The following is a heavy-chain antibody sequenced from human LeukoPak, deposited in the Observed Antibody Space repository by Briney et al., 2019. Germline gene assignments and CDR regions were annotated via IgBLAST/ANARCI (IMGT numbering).Heavy chain of an antibody. CDR1: GESFSGYY. D-gene: IGHD2-2*01. V-gene: IGHV4-34*01. CDR3: ARGYNCSSTSCYAVKYSSSWPNWFDP. Sequence: SETLSLTCAVYGESFSGYYWSWIRQPPGKGLEWIGEINHSGSTNYNPSLKSRVAISVDTSKNQFSLKLSSVTAADTAVYYCARGYNCSSTSCYAVKYSSSWPNWFDPWGQGTLVTVSS. J-gene: IGHJ5*02. CDR2: INHSGST.